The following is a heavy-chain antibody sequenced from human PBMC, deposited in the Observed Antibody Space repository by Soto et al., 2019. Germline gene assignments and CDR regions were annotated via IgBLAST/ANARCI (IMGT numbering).Heavy chain of an antibody. CDR2: IWYDGSNK. V-gene: IGHV3-33*01. CDR1: GFTCSSYG. D-gene: IGHD5-12*01. Sequence: PGGALRLSCAASGFTCSSYGMHWVHQAPGKGLEWVAVIWYDGSNKYYADSVKGRFTTSRDNSKNTLYLQMNSLRAEDTAVYYCARDLGVGYSGYDEKNYYYYYGMDVSGQATTVTVSS. J-gene: IGHJ6*02. CDR3: ARDLGVGYSGYDEKNYYYYYGMDV.